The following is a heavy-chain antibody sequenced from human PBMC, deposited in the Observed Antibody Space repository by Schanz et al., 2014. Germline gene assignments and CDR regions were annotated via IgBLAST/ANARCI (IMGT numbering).Heavy chain of an antibody. CDR3: ARDTTWRLDL. V-gene: IGHV4-61*02. J-gene: IGHJ2*01. CDR1: GGSIRSGTYY. CDR2: VFPNGIT. D-gene: IGHD1-1*01. Sequence: QVQLQESGPGLVKPSQTLSLTCTVSGGSIRSGTYYWSWIRQPAGKALEWVGRVFPNGITNYNPSLKSRVPIALDTPKTQFSLTRTSLTAADTAVYYCARDTTWRLDLWGRGTLVTVSS.